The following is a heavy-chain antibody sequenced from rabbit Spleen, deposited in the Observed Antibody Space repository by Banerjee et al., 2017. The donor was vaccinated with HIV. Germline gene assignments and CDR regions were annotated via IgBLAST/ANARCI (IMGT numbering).Heavy chain of an antibody. CDR3: ARVSETSGWGEDL. J-gene: IGHJ6*01. V-gene: IGHV1S40*01. D-gene: IGHD4-1*01. CDR2: IYSTIDYT. CDR1: GFSLSNKDV. Sequence: QSLEESGGDLVKPEGSLTLTCKASGFSLSNKDVMWWVRQAPGKGLEWIGYIYSTIDYTYYATWAKGRFTISKTSSTTVTLQMTSLTVADTATYFCARVSETSGWGEDLWGPGTLVTVS.